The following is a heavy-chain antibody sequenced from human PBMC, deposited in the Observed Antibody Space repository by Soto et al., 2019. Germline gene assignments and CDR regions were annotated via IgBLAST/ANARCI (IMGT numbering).Heavy chain of an antibody. D-gene: IGHD5-18*01. V-gene: IGHV1-46*01. CDR2: INPIDAST. CDR1: GYAFTNYY. Sequence: QAHLEQSGTEVKNPGASVKVSCKASGYAFTNYYMHWVRQTPGQGLEWVGVINPIDASTRYTQKFQDRVTLTTDTSTSTVYLELSSLKSDDTAVYYCARKGYTYRKSGLDVWGLGTTVIVSS. CDR3: ARKGYTYRKSGLDV. J-gene: IGHJ6*02.